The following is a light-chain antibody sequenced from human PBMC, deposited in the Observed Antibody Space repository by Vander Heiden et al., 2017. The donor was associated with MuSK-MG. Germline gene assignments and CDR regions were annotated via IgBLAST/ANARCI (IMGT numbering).Light chain of an antibody. J-gene: IGKJ2*01. CDR2: GAF. CDR3: QQYGSSPYT. Sequence: DIALTQSPGTLSLSPGDTATLSCRASHRVTSSYVAWYQQRPGQAPRLLIYGAFSRASGIPDRFSGTGSGTDFTLTISRLESEDFATYYCQQYGSSPYTFGQGTKLEIK. CDR1: HRVTSSY. V-gene: IGKV3-20*01.